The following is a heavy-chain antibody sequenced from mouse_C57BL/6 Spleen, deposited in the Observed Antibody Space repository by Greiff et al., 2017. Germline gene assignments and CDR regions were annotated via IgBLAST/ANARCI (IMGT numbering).Heavy chain of an antibody. Sequence: QVQLKQPGAELVKPGASVKLSCKASGYTFTSYWMHWVKQRPGRGLEWIGRIDPNSGGTKYNEKFKSKATLTVDKPSSTAYMQLSSLTSEDSAVYYCASDSSGYAMDYWGQGTSVTVSS. V-gene: IGHV1-72*01. CDR2: IDPNSGGT. J-gene: IGHJ4*01. D-gene: IGHD3-2*02. CDR1: GYTFTSYW. CDR3: ASDSSGYAMDY.